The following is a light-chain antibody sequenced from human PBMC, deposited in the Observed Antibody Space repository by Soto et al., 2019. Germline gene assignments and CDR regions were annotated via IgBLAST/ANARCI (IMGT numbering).Light chain of an antibody. Sequence: DMQSTQSPSTLSSSGGDRVTITCRASQSASTFLAWYQQKPGQAPKLLIYDASTLQSGVPSRFSASGSGTEFALTISGLQPDDFAVYYCQQYNRYAVTFGQGTKVDIK. V-gene: IGKV1-5*01. J-gene: IGKJ1*01. CDR3: QQYNRYAVT. CDR1: QSASTF. CDR2: DAS.